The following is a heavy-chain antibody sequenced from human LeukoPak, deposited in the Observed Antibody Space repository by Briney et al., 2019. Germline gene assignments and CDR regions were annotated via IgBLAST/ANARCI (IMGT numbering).Heavy chain of an antibody. CDR2: ISYIGST. Sequence: SETLSLTCAVSDDSFSSHYWTWIRQPPGKGLEWIGYISYIGSTNYNPSLKSRVTISIDTSKNQFSLKLTSVTAADTAAYYCARDLVTVTKGFDIWGQGTMVSVSS. V-gene: IGHV4-59*11. D-gene: IGHD4-17*01. CDR1: DDSFSSHY. J-gene: IGHJ3*02. CDR3: ARDLVTVTKGFDI.